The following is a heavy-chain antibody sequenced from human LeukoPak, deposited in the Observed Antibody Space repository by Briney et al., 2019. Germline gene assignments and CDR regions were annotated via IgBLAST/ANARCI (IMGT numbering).Heavy chain of an antibody. CDR2: IYYSGST. CDR3: AREPESTAGNYFDN. D-gene: IGHD1-1*01. V-gene: IGHV4-59*01. J-gene: IGHJ4*02. CDR1: GGSNSSYY. Sequence: SETLSLTCTVSGGSNSSYYWSWIRQPPGKGLEWIGYIYYSGSTNHNPSLKSRVTISIDTSKSQISLKLNSVNAADTAIYYCAREPESTAGNYFDNWGQGTLVTVSS.